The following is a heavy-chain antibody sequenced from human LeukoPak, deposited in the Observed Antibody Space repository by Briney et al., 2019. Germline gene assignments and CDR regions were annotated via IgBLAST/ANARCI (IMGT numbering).Heavy chain of an antibody. CDR3: ARGGGKLREIMCFDY. Sequence: SETLSLTCTVSGGSISSSSYYWGWIRQPPGKGLEWIGSIYYSGSTYYNPSLKSRVTISVDTSKNQFSLKLSSVTAADTAVYYCARGGGKLREIMCFDYWGQGTLVTVSS. CDR2: IYYSGST. CDR1: GGSISSSSYY. D-gene: IGHD3-16*01. J-gene: IGHJ4*02. V-gene: IGHV4-39*01.